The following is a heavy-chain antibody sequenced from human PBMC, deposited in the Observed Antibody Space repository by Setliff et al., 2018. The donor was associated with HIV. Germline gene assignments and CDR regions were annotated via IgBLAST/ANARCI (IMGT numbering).Heavy chain of an antibody. CDR2: IFHSGNT. D-gene: IGHD6-19*01. CDR1: GGSISSGSYY. CDR3: AAGIAVAGTDYYYYGMDV. J-gene: IGHJ6*02. V-gene: IGHV4-39*01. Sequence: SETLSLTCTVSGGSISSGSYYWSWIRQPAGKGREWMGNIFHSGNTYYSPSLKSRVTMSLDTSMNQFSLELTSVTATDTAVYYCAAGIAVAGTDYYYYGMDVWGQGTTVTVSS.